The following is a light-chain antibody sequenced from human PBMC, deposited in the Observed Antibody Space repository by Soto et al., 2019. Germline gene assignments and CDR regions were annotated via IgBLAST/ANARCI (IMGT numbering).Light chain of an antibody. V-gene: IGKV3-20*01. CDR1: QSVSASY. J-gene: IGKJ4*01. CDR3: QQYLTSPPRLT. Sequence: EIVLTQSPGTLSSSPGRRATLSCRASQSVSASYLAWYQQKPGQAPRLLIYGASNRATDIPDRFSGSGSGTDFTLTISRLEPEDFAVYYCQQYLTSPPRLTFGGGTKVEIK. CDR2: GAS.